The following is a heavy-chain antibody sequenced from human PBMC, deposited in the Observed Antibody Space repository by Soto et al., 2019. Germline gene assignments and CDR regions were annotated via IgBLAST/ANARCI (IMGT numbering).Heavy chain of an antibody. CDR1: GLSFRDFY. CDR3: ARDLRAFGVASRFDP. D-gene: IGHD2-21*01. J-gene: IGHJ5*02. V-gene: IGHV3-11*01. Sequence: QVHLVQSGGGLVKPGGSLRLSCEASGLSFRDFYMAWIRQAPGKGLEWVAFIGPSDTGIYYAESVKGRFTISRDNAKDSLFLQMKSLTGEDTAIYYCARDLRAFGVASRFDPWGQGTLVTVSS. CDR2: IGPSDTGI.